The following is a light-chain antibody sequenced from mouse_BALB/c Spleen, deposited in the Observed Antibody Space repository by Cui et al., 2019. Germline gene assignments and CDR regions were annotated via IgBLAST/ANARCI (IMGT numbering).Light chain of an antibody. CDR3: QQRSSYQT. CDR2: DTS. V-gene: IGKV4-70*01. J-gene: IGKJ2*01. Sequence: QCVLTQSPAIMSASPGEKVTMPCSASSSISYMHWYQQKPGTSPKRWIYDTSKLASGVPARFSGSGSGTSYSLTISSMEAEDAATYYCQQRSSYQTFGGGTKLEIK. CDR1: SSISY.